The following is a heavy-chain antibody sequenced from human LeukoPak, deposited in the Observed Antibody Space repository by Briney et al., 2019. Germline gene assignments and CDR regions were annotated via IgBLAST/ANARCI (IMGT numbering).Heavy chain of an antibody. V-gene: IGHV4-39*01. CDR3: ARHPPRDCSSSSCYKRWFDH. CDR1: GGSISGSDSY. Sequence: SETLSLTCTVSGGSISGSDSYWGWIRQPPGKGLEWIGSMYYSGSTYYNPSLKSRVTMSVDTSKNQFSLKLNSVTAADTAVYYCARHPPRDCSSSSCYKRWFDHWGQGTLVTVSS. CDR2: MYYSGST. D-gene: IGHD2-2*02. J-gene: IGHJ5*02.